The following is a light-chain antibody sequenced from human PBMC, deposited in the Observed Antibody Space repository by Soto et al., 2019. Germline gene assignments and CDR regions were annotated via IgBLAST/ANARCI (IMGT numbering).Light chain of an antibody. Sequence: QSVLTQPASVSGSPGQTITISCTGTSSDVGAYTSVSWYQHHPDKAPKVMIYEVDKRPSGVSLRFSGSKSGNTASLTISGLQADDEAHYYCSSYTSSSTPMVFGTGTKVTVL. V-gene: IGLV2-14*01. CDR1: SSDVGAYTS. CDR2: EVD. CDR3: SSYTSSSTPMV. J-gene: IGLJ1*01.